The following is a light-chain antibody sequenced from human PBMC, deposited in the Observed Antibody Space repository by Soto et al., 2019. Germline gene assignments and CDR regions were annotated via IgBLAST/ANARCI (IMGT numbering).Light chain of an antibody. Sequence: EIVVTQSPATLSVSPGERATLSCRASQSLRSNLAWYQQKPGQAPRLLIYGASTRATGIPARFSGSGSGTEFTLTISSLQSEDFAVYYCQQYKNWSFGQGTKVDIK. CDR1: QSLRSN. V-gene: IGKV3-15*01. CDR3: QQYKNWS. CDR2: GAS. J-gene: IGKJ1*01.